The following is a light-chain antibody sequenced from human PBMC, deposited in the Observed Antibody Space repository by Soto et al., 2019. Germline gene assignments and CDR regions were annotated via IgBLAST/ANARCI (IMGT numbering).Light chain of an antibody. CDR3: QQTYSRPIT. J-gene: IGKJ5*01. CDR1: QTVSSY. V-gene: IGKV1-39*01. Sequence: DIELTQSPSSLSSPLGDTFTIIFRASQTVSSYLNWYQQKVGQAPRLLIYFISRLQTGVPSRFSGSGSGRDFTLTITSPQPEDSATYYCQQTYSRPITFGQGTRLEIK. CDR2: FIS.